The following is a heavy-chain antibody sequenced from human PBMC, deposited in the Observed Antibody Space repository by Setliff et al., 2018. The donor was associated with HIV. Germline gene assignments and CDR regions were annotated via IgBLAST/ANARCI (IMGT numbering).Heavy chain of an antibody. J-gene: IGHJ4*02. CDR3: ARDISYGSNWPDY. Sequence: GGSLRLSCAASGFSFSTYGMHWVRQAPGKGLEWVALIWFDGTKQFYTDSVKGRFTISRDSSTLYLQMNSLRVEDTAVYYCARDISYGSNWPDYWGQGTLVTVSS. D-gene: IGHD6-19*01. CDR2: IWFDGTKQ. V-gene: IGHV3-33*01. CDR1: GFSFSTYG.